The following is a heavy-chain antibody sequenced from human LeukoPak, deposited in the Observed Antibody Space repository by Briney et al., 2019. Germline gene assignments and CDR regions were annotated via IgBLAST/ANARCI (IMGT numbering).Heavy chain of an antibody. CDR1: GGFIRSYY. D-gene: IGHD5-24*01. CDR3: ARREGMANYWFDP. CDR2: IYDSGRT. J-gene: IGHJ5*02. Sequence: SEPLTLTCTVSGGFIRSYYGMWLRQPPGGALVWIGYIYDSGRTNYNPYLKIRVTISIDTSKTQFSLKLSSMTAADTVVYYCARREGMANYWFDPWGEGTLGTVSS. V-gene: IGHV4-59*13.